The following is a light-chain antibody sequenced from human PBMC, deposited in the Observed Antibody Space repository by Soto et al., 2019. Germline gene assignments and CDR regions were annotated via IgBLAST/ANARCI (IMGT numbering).Light chain of an antibody. CDR2: AAS. CDR3: QEYSKWPLFT. V-gene: IGKV3-15*01. CDR1: QSVGRN. Sequence: EIVVTQSPGILSVSPGVRATLSCRGSQSVGRNLAWYQQKPGQAPTLLIYAASTRATGLPARFSGSGSGTDFTLTISSLQSEDFAVYYCQEYSKWPLFTFGPGTRVDIK. J-gene: IGKJ3*01.